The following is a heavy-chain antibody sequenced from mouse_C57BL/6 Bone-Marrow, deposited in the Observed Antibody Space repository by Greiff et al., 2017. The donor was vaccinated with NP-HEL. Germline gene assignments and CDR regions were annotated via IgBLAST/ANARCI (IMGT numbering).Heavy chain of an antibody. CDR1: GFTFTDYY. J-gene: IGHJ4*01. D-gene: IGHD2-4*01. CDR3: ARSIYYDYADDPFYAMDY. CDR2: IRNKANGYTT. V-gene: IGHV7-3*01. Sequence: EVKLVESGGGLVQPGGSLSLSCAASGFTFTDYYMSWVRQPPGKALEWLGFIRNKANGYTTEYSVSVKGRFTISRDNSQSILYLQMNALRAEDSATYYCARSIYYDYADDPFYAMDYGGQGTSVTVSS.